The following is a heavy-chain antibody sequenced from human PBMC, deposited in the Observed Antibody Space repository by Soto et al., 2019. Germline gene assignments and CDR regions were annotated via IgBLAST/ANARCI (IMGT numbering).Heavy chain of an antibody. J-gene: IGHJ5*02. CDR1: GFSLSTSGVG. Sequence: QITLKESGPTLVQPTQTLTLTCTFSGFSLSTSGVGVGWIRQPPGKALEWLALLYWNDDKRYSPSLKSRLTLPNDNAKHRVVLTRTTIATLDTATYHSAPSPGGGMVGEFDPWGQGTLVTVSS. CDR3: APSPGGGMVGEFDP. CDR2: LYWNDDK. V-gene: IGHV2-5*01. D-gene: IGHD3-16*01.